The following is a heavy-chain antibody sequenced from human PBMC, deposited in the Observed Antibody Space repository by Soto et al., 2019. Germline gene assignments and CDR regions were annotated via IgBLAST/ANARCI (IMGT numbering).Heavy chain of an antibody. D-gene: IGHD2-15*01. V-gene: IGHV3-30*03. Sequence: QVQLVESGGGVVQPGRSLRLSCAASGFPFSSYGMHWVRQAPGKGLEWVAHISYDGSNKHYTDSVKGRFTISRDNSKYMLYLQMRSLRAEDTAVYYCAGGQYYFDYCGQGNRVSVAS. CDR1: GFPFSSYG. CDR2: ISYDGSNK. J-gene: IGHJ4*02. CDR3: AGGQYYFDY.